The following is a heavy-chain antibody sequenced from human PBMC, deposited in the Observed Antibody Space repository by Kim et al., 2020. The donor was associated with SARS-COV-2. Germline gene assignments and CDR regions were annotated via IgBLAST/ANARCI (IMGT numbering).Heavy chain of an antibody. CDR3: ARSHDSSGYYTYYFDY. CDR2: IYHSGST. V-gene: IGHV4-38-2*02. D-gene: IGHD3-22*01. CDR1: GYSISSGYY. Sequence: SETLSLTCTVSGYSISSGYYWGWIRQPPGKGLEWIGSIYHSGSTHYNPSLESRVTISVDTSKNQFSLKLSSVTAADTAVYYCARSHDSSGYYTYYFDYWGQGTLVTVSS. J-gene: IGHJ4*02.